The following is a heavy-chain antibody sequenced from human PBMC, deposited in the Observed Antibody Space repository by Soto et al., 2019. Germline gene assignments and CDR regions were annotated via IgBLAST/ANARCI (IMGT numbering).Heavy chain of an antibody. V-gene: IGHV2-5*02. CDR1: GFSLTTSGVG. D-gene: IGHD4-17*01. J-gene: IGHJ5*02. CDR2: IYWADDK. CDR3: ANRTTTVTWWFDP. Sequence: QITLKESGPTLVKPTQTLTLTCTFSGFSLTTSGVGVGWIRQPPGNALEWLALIYWADDKRYTPSPKSMLTITKDTSKNQEVLTMTNMDPADTATYYCANRTTTVTWWFDPWGQGTLVTVSS.